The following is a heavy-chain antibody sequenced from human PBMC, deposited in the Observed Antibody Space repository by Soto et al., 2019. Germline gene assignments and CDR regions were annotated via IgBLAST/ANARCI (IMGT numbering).Heavy chain of an antibody. D-gene: IGHD3-22*01. CDR3: ARADYYYDSSGYYRFDY. Sequence: QVQLQESGPGLVKPSQTLSLTCTVSGGSIRSGDYYWSWIRQPPGKGLEWIGYIYYSGSTYYNPSLQLRVRISGDTSQNQFSLKLSSVTAADTAVYYCARADYYYDSSGYYRFDYWGQGTLVTVSS. CDR2: IYYSGST. V-gene: IGHV4-30-4*01. J-gene: IGHJ4*02. CDR1: GGSIRSGDYY.